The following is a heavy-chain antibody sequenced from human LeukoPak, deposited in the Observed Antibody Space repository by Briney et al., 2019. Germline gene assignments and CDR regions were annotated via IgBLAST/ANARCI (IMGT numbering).Heavy chain of an antibody. D-gene: IGHD5-18*01. Sequence: ASVKVSCKASGGTFSSYAISWVRQAPGQGLEWMGRIIPILGIANYAQKFQGRVTITADKSTSTAYMELSSLRSEDTAVYNCARDYAPPDTAMVGEYYYYGMDVWGQGTTVTVSS. V-gene: IGHV1-69*04. J-gene: IGHJ6*02. CDR1: GGTFSSYA. CDR3: ARDYAPPDTAMVGEYYYYGMDV. CDR2: IIPILGIA.